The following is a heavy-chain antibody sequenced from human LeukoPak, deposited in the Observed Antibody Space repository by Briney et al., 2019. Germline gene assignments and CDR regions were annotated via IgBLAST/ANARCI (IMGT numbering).Heavy chain of an antibody. CDR2: IFNTGST. Sequence: SETLSLTCTVSGGSISSDSYYWSWIRQPAGKGLEWIGRIFNTGSTNSIPSLKSRVTISLDTSKNQFSLNLSSVTAADTAVYYCARNGVNSGYTAFDYWGQGTLVTVSS. CDR3: ARNGVNSGYTAFDY. V-gene: IGHV4-61*02. J-gene: IGHJ4*02. CDR1: GGSISSDSYY. D-gene: IGHD3-22*01.